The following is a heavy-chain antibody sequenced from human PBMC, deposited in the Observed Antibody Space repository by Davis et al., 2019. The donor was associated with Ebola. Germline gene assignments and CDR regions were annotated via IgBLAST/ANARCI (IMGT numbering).Heavy chain of an antibody. V-gene: IGHV4-34*01. CDR2: INHSGST. Sequence: SETLSLTCAVYGGSFSGYYWSWIRQPPGKGLEWIGEINHSGSTNYNPSLKSRVTISVDTSKNQFSLKLSSVTAADTAVYYCARDRDYGSGRYFDYWGQGTLVTVSS. CDR1: GGSFSGYY. D-gene: IGHD3-10*01. J-gene: IGHJ4*02. CDR3: ARDRDYGSGRYFDY.